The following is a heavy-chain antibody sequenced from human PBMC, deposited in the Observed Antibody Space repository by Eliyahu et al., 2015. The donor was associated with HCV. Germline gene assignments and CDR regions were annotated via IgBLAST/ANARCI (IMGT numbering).Heavy chain of an antibody. CDR3: AKALPLCSRSSSCYELSWFDS. CDR2: ISGSGGSR. V-gene: IGHV3-23*01. D-gene: IGHD2-2*01. J-gene: IGHJ5*01. Sequence: VQLLESGGALAQPGGSLRLSCAASXFXFSSYPMTWXRQAPXXGXEXVSSISGSGGSRIDYAESVKGRFTIYRDNSKNTLFLQMNSLRAEDTAVYYCAKALPLCSRSSSCYELSWFDSWGQGTLVTVSS. CDR1: XFXFSSYP.